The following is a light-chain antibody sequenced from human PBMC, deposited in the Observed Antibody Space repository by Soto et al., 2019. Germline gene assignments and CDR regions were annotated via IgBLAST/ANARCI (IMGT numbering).Light chain of an antibody. CDR1: QSLGTW. CDR3: HQSNTYSWT. CDR2: DAS. Sequence: DIQMTQSPSTLSASVGDRVTITCRASQSLGTWLAWYQQKPGQAPKLLIYDASSLEGGVPSRFRGSGSGTQFTLTLRPLQPDDFATYYCHQSNTYSWTFGQGTK. V-gene: IGKV1-5*01. J-gene: IGKJ1*01.